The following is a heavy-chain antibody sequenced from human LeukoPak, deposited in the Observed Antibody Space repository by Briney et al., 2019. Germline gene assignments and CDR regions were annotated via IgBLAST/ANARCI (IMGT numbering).Heavy chain of an antibody. D-gene: IGHD1-7*01. CDR3: AGTRFNIDAFDI. CDR2: IYYSGST. J-gene: IGHJ3*02. V-gene: IGHV4-31*03. CDR1: GGSISSGGYY. Sequence: SQTLSLTCIVSGGSISSGGYYWSWIRQHPGKGLEWIGYIYYSGSTYYNPSLKSRVTISVDTSKNQFSLKLSSVTAADTAVYYCAGTRFNIDAFDIWGQGTMVTVSS.